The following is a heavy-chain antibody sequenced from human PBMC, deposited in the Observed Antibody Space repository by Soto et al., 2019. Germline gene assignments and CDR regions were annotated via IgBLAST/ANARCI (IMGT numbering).Heavy chain of an antibody. D-gene: IGHD6-13*01. CDR2: IWYDGSNK. Sequence: QVQLVESGGGVVQPGRSLRLSCAASGFTFSSYGMHWVRQAPGKGLEWVAVIWYDGSNKYYADSVKGRFTISRDNSKNTLYLQMNSLRAEDTAVYYCASDGVELASFAFDYWGQGTLVTVSS. CDR1: GFTFSSYG. CDR3: ASDGVELASFAFDY. V-gene: IGHV3-33*01. J-gene: IGHJ4*02.